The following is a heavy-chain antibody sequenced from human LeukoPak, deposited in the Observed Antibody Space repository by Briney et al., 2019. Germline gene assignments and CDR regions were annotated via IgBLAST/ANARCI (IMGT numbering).Heavy chain of an antibody. CDR2: IYHSGST. CDR1: GGSISSSNW. Sequence: PSETLSLTCAVSGGSISSSNWWSWVRQPPGKGLEWIGEIYHSGSTNYNPSLKSRVTISVDKSKNQFSLKLSSVTAADTAVYYCALGYGPYYYYGMDVRGQGTTVTVSS. J-gene: IGHJ6*02. D-gene: IGHD5-18*01. CDR3: ALGYGPYYYYGMDV. V-gene: IGHV4-4*02.